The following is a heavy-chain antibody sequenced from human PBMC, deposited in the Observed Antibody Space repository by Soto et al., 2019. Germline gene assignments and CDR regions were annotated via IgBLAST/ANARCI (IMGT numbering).Heavy chain of an antibody. J-gene: IGHJ3*02. CDR1: GFTFSSYS. CDR3: ARVRAIFGVVTLHDAFDI. CDR2: ISSSSSYI. V-gene: IGHV3-21*01. Sequence: VGSLRLSCAASGFTFSSYSMNWVRQAPGKGLEWVSSISSSSSYIYYADSVKGRFTISRDNAKNSLYLQMNSLRAEDTAVYYCARVRAIFGVVTLHDAFDIWGQGTMVPVSS. D-gene: IGHD3-3*01.